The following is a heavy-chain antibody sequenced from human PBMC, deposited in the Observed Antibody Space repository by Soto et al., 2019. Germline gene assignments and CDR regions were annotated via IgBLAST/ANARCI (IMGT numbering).Heavy chain of an antibody. V-gene: IGHV1-69*13. D-gene: IGHD6-13*01. CDR3: AKAYSSSQLPYYYYGMDV. CDR1: GGTFSSYA. Sequence: SVKVSCKASGGTFSSYAISWVRQAPGQGLEWMGGIIPIFGTANYAQKFQGRVTITADESTSTAYMELSSLRSEDTAVYYCAKAYSSSQLPYYYYGMDVWGQGTTVTVSS. CDR2: IIPIFGTA. J-gene: IGHJ6*02.